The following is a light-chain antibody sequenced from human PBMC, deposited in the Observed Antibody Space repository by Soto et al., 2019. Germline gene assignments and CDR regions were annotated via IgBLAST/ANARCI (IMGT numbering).Light chain of an antibody. CDR1: QSISSY. J-gene: IGKJ1*01. V-gene: IGKV1-39*01. CDR3: QHYKSIRT. CDR2: AAS. Sequence: DIQMTQSPSSLYASGGDRVTITCRASQSISSYLNWYQQKPGXAPXXLIYAASSLQSGVPSRLSGSGSGTDFTLTLRSMQPDDFATDYCQHYKSIRTFCQGTKVDIK.